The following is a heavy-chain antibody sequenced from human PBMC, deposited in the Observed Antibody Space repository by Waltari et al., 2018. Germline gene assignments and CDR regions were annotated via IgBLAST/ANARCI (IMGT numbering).Heavy chain of an antibody. D-gene: IGHD1-1*01. CDR1: GYSISSGYY. CDR2: IYHSGST. Sequence: QVQLQESGPGLVKPSETLSLTCAVSGYSISSGYYWGWIRQPPGKGLEWIGGIYHSGSTYYNPSLKSRVTISVDTSKNQFSLKLSSVTAADTAVYYCARVESWSYFDYWGQGTLVTVSS. J-gene: IGHJ4*02. CDR3: ARVESWSYFDY. V-gene: IGHV4-38-2*01.